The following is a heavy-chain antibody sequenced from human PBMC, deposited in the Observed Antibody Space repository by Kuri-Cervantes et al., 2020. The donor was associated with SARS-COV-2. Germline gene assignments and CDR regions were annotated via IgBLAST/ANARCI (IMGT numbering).Heavy chain of an antibody. V-gene: IGHV4-38-2*01. CDR2: IYHNGST. CDR1: GYSISSGYY. Sequence: GSLRLSCAVSGYSISSGYYWGWIRQPPGKGLEWIGSIYHNGSTYYNPSLKSRVTISVDTSKNQFSLKLSSVTAADTAVYYRARHSPRSSYYYYYMDVWGKGTTVTVSS. J-gene: IGHJ6*03. CDR3: ARHSPRSSYYYYYMDV.